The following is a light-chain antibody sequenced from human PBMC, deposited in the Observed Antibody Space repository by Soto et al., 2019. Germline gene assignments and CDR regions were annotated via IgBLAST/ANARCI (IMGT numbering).Light chain of an antibody. V-gene: IGLV2-14*01. J-gene: IGLJ2*01. CDR1: SNDVGGYNY. CDR3: SSYTGTNIVV. CDR2: EVS. Sequence: QSALAQPASVSGSPGQSIIISCTGTSNDVGGYNYVSWYQQHPGKAPKLMIYEVSNRPSGFSDRFSGSKSGNTASLTISGLQAEDEADYYCSSYTGTNIVVFGGGTKLTVL.